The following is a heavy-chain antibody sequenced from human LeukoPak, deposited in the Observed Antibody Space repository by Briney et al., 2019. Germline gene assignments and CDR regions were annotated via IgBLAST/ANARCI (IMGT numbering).Heavy chain of an antibody. J-gene: IGHJ4*02. Sequence: PSETLSLTCTASGGSISSSSYYWGWIRQPPGKGLEWIGSIYYSGSTYYNPSLKSRVTISVDTSKNQFSLKLSSVTAADTAVYYCARHFRHFDYWGQGTLVTVSS. CDR1: GGSISSSSYY. V-gene: IGHV4-39*01. CDR2: IYYSGST. CDR3: ARHFRHFDY.